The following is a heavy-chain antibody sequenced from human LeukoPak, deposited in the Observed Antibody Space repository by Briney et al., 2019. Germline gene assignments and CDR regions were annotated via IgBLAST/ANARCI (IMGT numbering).Heavy chain of an antibody. J-gene: IGHJ6*04. CDR2: ISSSSDYM. Sequence: GGSLRLSCAASGFTFSSYSLNWVRQAPGKGLEWVACISSSSDYMYYADSVKGRFTISRDNAKNSLSLQMNSLRAEDTAVYYCARAMYSSSWGKYYGMDVWGKGTTVTVSS. V-gene: IGHV3-21*01. D-gene: IGHD6-13*01. CDR1: GFTFSSYS. CDR3: ARAMYSSSWGKYYGMDV.